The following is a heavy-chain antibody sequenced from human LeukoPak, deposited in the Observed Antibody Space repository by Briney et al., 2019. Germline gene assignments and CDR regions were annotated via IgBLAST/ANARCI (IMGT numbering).Heavy chain of an antibody. J-gene: IGHJ4*02. CDR3: AGGSYYGGYKY. CDR2: IMQDGSEK. V-gene: IGHV3-7*01. Sequence: GGSLRLSCAASGFSFSSYWMSWVRQAPGKGLEWVANIMQDGSEKYYVDSVKGRFTISRDSAKNSLYLQMNSLRAEDTAVYYCAGGSYYGGYKYWGQGTLVADSS. D-gene: IGHD5-12*01. CDR1: GFSFSSYW.